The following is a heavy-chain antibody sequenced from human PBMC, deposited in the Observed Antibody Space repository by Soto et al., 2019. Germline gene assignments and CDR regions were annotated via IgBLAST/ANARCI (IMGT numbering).Heavy chain of an antibody. D-gene: IGHD3-22*01. Sequence: QVTLKESGPVLVKPTETLTLTCTVSGFSLSNARMGVSWIRQPPGKALEWFAHIFSNDEKSYSTSLKSRLTISKDTSKSQVVLTMTNMDPVDTATYYCARITSPYYDSSGYYRHFDYWGQGTLVTVSS. CDR2: IFSNDEK. CDR3: ARITSPYYDSSGYYRHFDY. CDR1: GFSLSNARMG. J-gene: IGHJ4*02. V-gene: IGHV2-26*01.